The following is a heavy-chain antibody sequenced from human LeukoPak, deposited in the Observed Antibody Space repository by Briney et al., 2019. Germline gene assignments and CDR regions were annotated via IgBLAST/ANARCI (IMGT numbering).Heavy chain of an antibody. CDR3: ARGSSSWYDLNWFDP. CDR2: INHSGST. J-gene: IGHJ5*02. CDR1: GGSFSGYY. Sequence: SETLSLTCAVYGGSFSGYYWSWIRQPPGKGLEWIGEINHSGSTNYNPSLKSRVTISVDTSKNQFSLELSSVTAADTAVYYCARGSSSWYDLNWFDPWGQGTLVTVSS. D-gene: IGHD6-13*01. V-gene: IGHV4-34*01.